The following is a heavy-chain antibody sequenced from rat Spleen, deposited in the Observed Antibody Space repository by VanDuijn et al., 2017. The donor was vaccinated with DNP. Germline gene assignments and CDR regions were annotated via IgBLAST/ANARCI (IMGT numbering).Heavy chain of an antibody. CDR3: ARGSGGVRWYFDF. Sequence: EVQLVQSGGGLVQPGRSLKLSCAASGFTFSDYYMAWVRQAPTKGLEWVAYIRYDGGSTYYGDSVKGRFTISRDNAENTLYLQINSLRSEDTATYYCARGSGGVRWYFDFWGPGTMVTVSS. J-gene: IGHJ1*01. CDR1: GFTFSDYY. V-gene: IGHV5-22*01. D-gene: IGHD1-4*01. CDR2: IRYDGGST.